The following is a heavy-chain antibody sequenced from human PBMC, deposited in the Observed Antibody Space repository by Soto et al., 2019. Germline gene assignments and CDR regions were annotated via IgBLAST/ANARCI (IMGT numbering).Heavy chain of an antibody. CDR2: IYSGGST. V-gene: IGHV3-53*01. CDR1: GFTVSSNY. CDR3: AREGAYCGGDCYPHAADY. Sequence: GGSLRLSCAASGFTVSSNYMSWVRQAPGKGLEWVSVIYSGGSTYYAYSVKGRFTISRDNSKNTLYLQMNSLRAEDTAVYYCAREGAYCGGDCYPHAADYWGQGTLVTVSS. J-gene: IGHJ4*02. D-gene: IGHD2-21*02.